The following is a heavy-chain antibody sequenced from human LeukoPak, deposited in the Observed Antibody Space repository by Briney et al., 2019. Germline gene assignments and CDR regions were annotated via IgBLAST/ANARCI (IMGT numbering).Heavy chain of an antibody. CDR3: ARDPPLGSGWSQNYFDY. Sequence: GGSLRLSCAPSGFTFDNYAMHWVRQAPGKGLEWVALISYDGGNIYYADSVQGRFTNSRDNSKNTLYLQMNSLRPEDTAVYYCARDPPLGSGWSQNYFDYWGQGTLVTVSS. J-gene: IGHJ4*02. CDR1: GFTFDNYA. D-gene: IGHD6-19*01. CDR2: ISYDGGNI. V-gene: IGHV3-30*04.